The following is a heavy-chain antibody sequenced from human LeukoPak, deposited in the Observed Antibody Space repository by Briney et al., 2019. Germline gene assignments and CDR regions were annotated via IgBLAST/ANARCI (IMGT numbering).Heavy chain of an antibody. CDR3: AKDTGLRWYPHYFDY. V-gene: IGHV3-9*01. Sequence: GGSLRPSCAASGFTFDDYAMHWVRQAPGKGLEWVSGISWNSGSIGYADSVKGRFTISRDNAKNSLYLQMNSLRAEDTALYYCAKDTGLRWYPHYFDYWGQGTLVTVSS. J-gene: IGHJ4*02. D-gene: IGHD4-23*01. CDR1: GFTFDDYA. CDR2: ISWNSGSI.